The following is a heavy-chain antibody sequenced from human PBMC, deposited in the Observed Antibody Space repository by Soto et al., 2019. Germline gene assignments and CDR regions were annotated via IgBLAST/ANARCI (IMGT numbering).Heavy chain of an antibody. CDR1: GGSISSYY. CDR3: ARSAPDLDFDY. Sequence: QVQLQESGPGLVKPSETLSLTCTVSGGSISSYYWSWIRQPPGKGLEWIGYIYYSGSTDYNPSLNSRVSMSVDPSKNQFSLKLSSVTAADTAVYYCARSAPDLDFDYWGQGTLVTVSS. J-gene: IGHJ4*02. CDR2: IYYSGST. V-gene: IGHV4-59*01.